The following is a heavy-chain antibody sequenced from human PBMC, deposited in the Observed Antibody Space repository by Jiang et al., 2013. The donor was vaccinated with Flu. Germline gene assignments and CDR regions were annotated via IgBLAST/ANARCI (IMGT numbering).Heavy chain of an antibody. V-gene: IGHV3-23*01. Sequence: VQLLESGGGLVQPGGSLRLLCAASGFTFKNYALSWVRQAPGKGLEWVSTVSGGGYSTYYADSVKGRFTVSRDNSKNTLFLQMNSLRADDTAIYYCAKDRVSGSAPGFDSWGQGTLVTVSS. CDR3: AKDRVSGSAPGFDS. J-gene: IGHJ4*02. CDR2: VSGGGYST. CDR1: GFTFKNYA. D-gene: IGHD6-25*01.